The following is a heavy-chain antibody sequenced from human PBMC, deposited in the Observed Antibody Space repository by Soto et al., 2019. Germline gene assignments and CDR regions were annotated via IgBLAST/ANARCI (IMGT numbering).Heavy chain of an antibody. Sequence: PLQTLSLTCAISGDSVSSNSAAWNWIRQSPSRGLEWLGRTYYRSKWYNDYAVSVKSRITINPDTSKNQFSLQLNSVTPEDTAVYYCASGYRALDYYYYYYMDVWGKGTTVTVSS. CDR1: GDSVSSNSAA. CDR2: TYYRSKWYN. D-gene: IGHD3-16*02. V-gene: IGHV6-1*01. J-gene: IGHJ6*03. CDR3: ASGYRALDYYYYYYMDV.